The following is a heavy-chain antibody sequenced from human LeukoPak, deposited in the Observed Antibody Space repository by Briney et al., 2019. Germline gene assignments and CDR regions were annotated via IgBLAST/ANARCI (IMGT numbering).Heavy chain of an antibody. CDR2: INGDGSYA. D-gene: IGHD2-15*01. Sequence: GGSLRLSCAASGFTFGNYWMHWVRQGPGKGLLWVSRINGDGSYADYAESVQGRFTVSRDNAKNTLYLQMNSLRAEDTAVYYCVRGTAAVSPAMAYWGQGTLVTVSS. J-gene: IGHJ4*02. CDR1: GFTFGNYW. CDR3: VRGTAAVSPAMAY. V-gene: IGHV3-74*01.